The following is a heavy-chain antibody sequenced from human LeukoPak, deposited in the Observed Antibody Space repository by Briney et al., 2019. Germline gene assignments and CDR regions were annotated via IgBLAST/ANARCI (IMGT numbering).Heavy chain of an antibody. CDR3: AREPSYCGGDCYFDY. D-gene: IGHD2-21*02. CDR1: GGSINSRSDY. J-gene: IGHJ4*02. CDR2: IYYSGST. V-gene: IGHV4-31*03. Sequence: SETLSLTCTVSGGSINSRSDYRGWIRQHPGKGLEWIGYIYYSGSTYYNPSLKSRVTISVDTSKNQFSLKLSSVTAADTAVYYCAREPSYCGGDCYFDYWGQGTLVTVSS.